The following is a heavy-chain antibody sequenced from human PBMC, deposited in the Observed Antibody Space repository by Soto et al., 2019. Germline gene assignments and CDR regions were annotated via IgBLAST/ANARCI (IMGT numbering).Heavy chain of an antibody. V-gene: IGHV3-23*01. D-gene: IGHD3-10*01. CDR3: AECRVGSGSLTPRVDF. J-gene: IGHJ4*02. Sequence: EVQLFESGGGLVQPGGSLRLSCAASGFTFNNYAMTWVRQAPGKGMEWVSAISGGGDTTSYADSVKGRFTVSRDGSKNTLYLQMSSLRAEDTALYSCAECRVGSGSLTPRVDFWGQRTLVTFYS. CDR2: ISGGGDTT. CDR1: GFTFNNYA.